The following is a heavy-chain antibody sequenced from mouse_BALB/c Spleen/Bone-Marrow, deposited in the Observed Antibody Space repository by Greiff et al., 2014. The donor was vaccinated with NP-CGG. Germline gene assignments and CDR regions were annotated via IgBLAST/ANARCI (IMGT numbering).Heavy chain of an antibody. Sequence: VQGVESGPGLVAPSQSLSITCTVSGFSVTSYGVSWVRQPPGKGLEWLGVIWGDGSTNYHSALISRLSISKDNSKSQVLSKLNSLQTDDTATYYCAKQEGFSYAMDYWGQGTSVTVSS. J-gene: IGHJ4*01. CDR3: AKQEGFSYAMDY. CDR2: IWGDGST. V-gene: IGHV2-3*01. CDR1: GFSVTSYG.